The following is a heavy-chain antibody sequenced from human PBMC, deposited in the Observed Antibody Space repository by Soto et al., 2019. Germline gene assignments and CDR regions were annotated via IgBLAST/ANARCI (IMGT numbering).Heavy chain of an antibody. CDR1: GFTFSSYS. V-gene: IGHV3-21*01. D-gene: IGHD3-3*01. Sequence: SLRLSCAASGFTFSSYSMNWVRQAPGKGLEWVSSISSSSSYIYYADSVKGRFTISRDNAKNSLYLQMNSLRAEDTAVYYCARDLRFLEWLVSVYVDVWGKGTTVTVS. CDR3: ARDLRFLEWLVSVYVDV. CDR2: ISSSSSYI. J-gene: IGHJ6*03.